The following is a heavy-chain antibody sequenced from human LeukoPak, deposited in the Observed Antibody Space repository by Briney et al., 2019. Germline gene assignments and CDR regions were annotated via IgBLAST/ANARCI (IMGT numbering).Heavy chain of an antibody. V-gene: IGHV4-38-2*02. CDR3: ARVTHYYDSSGYPEYFQH. D-gene: IGHD3-22*01. CDR1: GYSISSGYY. CDR2: IYHSGST. Sequence: SETLSLTCTVSGYSISSGYYWGWIRQPPGKGLEWIGSIYHSGSTYYNPSLKSRVTISVDTSKNQFSLKLSSVTAADTAVYYCARVTHYYDSSGYPEYFQHWGQGTLVTGSS. J-gene: IGHJ1*01.